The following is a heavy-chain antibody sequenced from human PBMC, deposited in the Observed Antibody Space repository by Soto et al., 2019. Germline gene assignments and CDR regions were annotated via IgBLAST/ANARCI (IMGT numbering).Heavy chain of an antibody. CDR1: GFTVSSNY. V-gene: IGHV3-53*01. Sequence: GGSLRLSCAASGFTVSSNYMSWVRQAPGKGLEWVSVIYSGGSTYYADSVKGRFTISRDNSKNTLYLQMNSLRADDTAVYWCARGVTLVLGSWPPWGAYDSGGQGTMVTGSS. D-gene: IGHD3-10*01. CDR3: ARGVTLVLGSWPPWGAYDS. J-gene: IGHJ3*02. CDR2: IYSGGST.